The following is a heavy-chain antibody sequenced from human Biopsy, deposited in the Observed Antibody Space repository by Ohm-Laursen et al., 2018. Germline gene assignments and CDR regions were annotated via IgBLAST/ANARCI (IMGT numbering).Heavy chain of an antibody. V-gene: IGHV1-2*02. J-gene: IGHJ4*02. CDR2: INCKTGAT. D-gene: IGHD2-8*01. CDR3: ARDPLNGHKHFDY. Sequence: ASVSASCQVSSYTLTDYNIHWMRQAPGQGLEWLGYINCKTGATNYAQKFQGAVTMTRDTSISTAYLALGSLRSADTAIYYCARDPLNGHKHFDYWGQGSLVTVSS. CDR1: SYTLTDYN.